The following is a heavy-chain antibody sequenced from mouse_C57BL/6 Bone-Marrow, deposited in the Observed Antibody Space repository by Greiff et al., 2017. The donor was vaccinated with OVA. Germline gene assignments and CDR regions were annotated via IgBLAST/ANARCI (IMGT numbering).Heavy chain of an antibody. V-gene: IGHV1-81*01. J-gene: IGHJ2*01. CDR3: PITTVGFDY. D-gene: IGHD1-1*01. CDR1: GYTFTSYG. Sequence: VQGVESGAELARPGASVKLSCKASGYTFTSYGISWVKQRTGQGLEWIGEIYPRSGNTYYNEKFKGKATLTADKSSSTAYMELRSLTSEDSAVYFCPITTVGFDYWGQGTTLTVSS. CDR2: IYPRSGNT.